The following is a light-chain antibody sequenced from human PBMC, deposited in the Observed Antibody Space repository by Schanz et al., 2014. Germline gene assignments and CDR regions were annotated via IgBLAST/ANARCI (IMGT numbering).Light chain of an antibody. CDR3: CSYAGSYTHV. Sequence: QSALTQPPSASGSPGQSVTISCTGTSSDVGGDNFVSWYQQHPGKAPKLMIYEINKRPSGVPDRFSGSKSGNTASLTISGLQAEDEADYYCCSYAGSYTHVFGTGTKLTVL. CDR2: EIN. V-gene: IGLV2-8*01. J-gene: IGLJ1*01. CDR1: SSDVGGDNF.